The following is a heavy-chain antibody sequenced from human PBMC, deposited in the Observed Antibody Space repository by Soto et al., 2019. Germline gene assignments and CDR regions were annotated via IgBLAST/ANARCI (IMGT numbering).Heavy chain of an antibody. CDR1: GGSLSSSSW. Sequence: SETLSLTCAVSGGSLSSSSWWSWVRQSPGKALEWLGEIYYSGSTKYNPSLNSRVTISADQSKNDFSLRLSSVTAADTAVYYCVHHGGDPYYHDFWGQGMLVTVSS. CDR3: VHHGGDPYYHDF. V-gene: IGHV4-4*02. CDR2: IYYSGST. J-gene: IGHJ4*02. D-gene: IGHD4-17*01.